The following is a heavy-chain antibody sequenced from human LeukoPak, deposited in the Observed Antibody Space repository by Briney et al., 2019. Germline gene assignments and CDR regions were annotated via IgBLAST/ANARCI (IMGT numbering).Heavy chain of an antibody. J-gene: IGHJ4*02. Sequence: GGSLRLSCAASGFIFSSSGMPWVRQAPGKGLEWVAFIRYDGSYNYYADSVKGRFTISRDSSKKTLYLQMNSLRVEDTAVYYCAKAMTTVTPFDYWGQGTLVTVSS. V-gene: IGHV3-30*02. D-gene: IGHD4-17*01. CDR2: IRYDGSYN. CDR3: AKAMTTVTPFDY. CDR1: GFIFSSSG.